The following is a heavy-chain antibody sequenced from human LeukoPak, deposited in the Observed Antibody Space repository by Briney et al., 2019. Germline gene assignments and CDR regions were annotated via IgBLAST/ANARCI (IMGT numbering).Heavy chain of an antibody. CDR3: ARVGAGQLRDQYGMDV. J-gene: IGHJ6*02. Sequence: SPETLPLTCTVSGGSISSGDYYWSWIRQPPGKGLEWIGYIYYSGSTYYNPSLKSRVTISVDTSKNQFSLKLSSVTAADTAVYYCARVGAGQLRDQYGMDVWGQGTTVTVSS. CDR2: IYYSGST. CDR1: GGSISSGDYY. D-gene: IGHD2-2*01. V-gene: IGHV4-30-4*01.